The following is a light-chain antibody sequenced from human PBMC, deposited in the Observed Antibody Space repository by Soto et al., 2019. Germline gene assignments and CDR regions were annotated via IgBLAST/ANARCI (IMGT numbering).Light chain of an antibody. CDR1: SSDVGSYNY. CDR3: SSYTNNSTLV. V-gene: IGLV2-14*01. Sequence: QSALTQPASVSGSPGQSITISCTATSSDVGSYNYVSWYQQYPGKAPKLMIYEVFNRPSGVSNRFSGSKSGKKASLIVSGLQAEDEADYYCSSYTNNSTLVFGGGTKLTVL. J-gene: IGLJ2*01. CDR2: EVF.